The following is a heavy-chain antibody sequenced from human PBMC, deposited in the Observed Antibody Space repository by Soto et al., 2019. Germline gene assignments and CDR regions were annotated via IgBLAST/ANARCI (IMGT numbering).Heavy chain of an antibody. CDR1: GFTFSSYA. J-gene: IGHJ5*02. CDR2: ISYDGSNK. D-gene: IGHD2-15*01. CDR3: ARDGHCSGGSCYSGWFDP. V-gene: IGHV3-30-3*01. Sequence: QVQLVESGGGVVQPGRSLRLSCAASGFTFSSYAMHWVRQAPGKGLEWVAVISYDGSNKYYADSVKGRFTISRDNSKNTLYLQMNSLRAEDTAVHYCARDGHCSGGSCYSGWFDPWGQGTLVTVSS.